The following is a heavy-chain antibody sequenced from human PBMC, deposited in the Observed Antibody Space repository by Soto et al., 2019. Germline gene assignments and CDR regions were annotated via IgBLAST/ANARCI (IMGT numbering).Heavy chain of an antibody. CDR3: VRDEDETASVHAPCLV. CDR1: GGSISSSHW. Sequence: QVHLQESGPGLVNPSGTLTLTCAVSGGSISSSHWWGWVRQAPGKGLEWIGEIYHSGSTNYNPSLKSRITMSVDKSMTQISVNLSAVTAADTTVYYCVRDEDETASVHAPCLVWGRGTMVTVSS. J-gene: IGHJ6*01. CDR2: IYHSGST. D-gene: IGHD2-8*01. V-gene: IGHV4-4*02.